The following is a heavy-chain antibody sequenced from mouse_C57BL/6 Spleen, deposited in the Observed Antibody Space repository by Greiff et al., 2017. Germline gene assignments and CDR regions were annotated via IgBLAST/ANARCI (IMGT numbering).Heavy chain of an antibody. CDR2: IDPNSGGT. J-gene: IGHJ4*01. D-gene: IGHD1-1*01. CDR1: GYTFTSYW. Sequence: QVQLKQPGAELVKPGASVKLSCKASGYTFTSYWMHWVKQRPGRGLEWIGRIDPNSGGTKYNEKFKSKATLTVDKPSSTAYMQLSSLTSEDSAVYYCARSLTTVVGGAMDYWGQGTSVTVSS. CDR3: ARSLTTVVGGAMDY. V-gene: IGHV1-72*01.